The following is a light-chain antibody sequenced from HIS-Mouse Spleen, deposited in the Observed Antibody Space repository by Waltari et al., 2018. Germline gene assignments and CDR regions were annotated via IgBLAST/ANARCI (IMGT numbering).Light chain of an antibody. V-gene: IGLV3-21*03. J-gene: IGLJ2*01. CDR3: QVWDSSSDHVV. Sequence: SYVLTQPPSVSVAPGKTARITCWGNNIGSKSVHWYQQKPGQAPVLVVYDASDRPSGIPERFSGSNSGNTATLTISRVEAGDEADYYCQVWDSSSDHVVFGGGTKLTVL. CDR1: NIGSKS. CDR2: DAS.